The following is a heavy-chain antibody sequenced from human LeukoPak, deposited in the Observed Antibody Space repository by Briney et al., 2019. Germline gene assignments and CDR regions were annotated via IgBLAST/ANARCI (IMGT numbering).Heavy chain of an antibody. D-gene: IGHD3-10*01. V-gene: IGHV4-59*08. CDR2: GYYTGST. CDR1: GGSISAYY. CDR3: ARHIGHGSDGFDI. J-gene: IGHJ3*02. Sequence: SETLSLTCTVSGGSISAYYWSWVRQSPGKGREWIGFGYYTGSTNYSPSLESRLTISVDTSKNQLSLMLSSVTAADTAVYYCARHIGHGSDGFDIWGQGTVVTVSS.